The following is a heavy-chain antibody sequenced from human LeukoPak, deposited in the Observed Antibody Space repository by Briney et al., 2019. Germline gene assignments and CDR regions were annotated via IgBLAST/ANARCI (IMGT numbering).Heavy chain of an antibody. CDR2: ISGSGGST. D-gene: IGHD2-15*01. CDR1: GFTFSSYA. V-gene: IGHV3-23*01. CDR3: AKDCSGGSCYSEYYGMDV. Sequence: GGSLRLSCAASGFTFSSYAMSWVRQAPGKGLEWVSDISGSGGSTYYADSVKGRFTISRDNSKNTLYLQMNSLRAEDTAVYYCAKDCSGGSCYSEYYGMDVWGQGTTVTVSS. J-gene: IGHJ6*02.